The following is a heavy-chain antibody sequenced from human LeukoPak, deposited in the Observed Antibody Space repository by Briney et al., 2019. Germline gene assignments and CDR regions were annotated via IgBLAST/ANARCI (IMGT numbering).Heavy chain of an antibody. CDR3: ARARIAAHYYGMDV. Sequence: PSETLSLTCTVSGGSISIGGYYWSWIRQHPGKGLEWIGYIYYSGSTYYNPSLKSRVTISVDTSKNQFSLKLSSVTAADTAVYYCARARIAAHYYGMDVWGQGTTVTVSS. J-gene: IGHJ6*02. CDR1: GGSISIGGYY. V-gene: IGHV4-31*03. D-gene: IGHD6-6*01. CDR2: IYYSGST.